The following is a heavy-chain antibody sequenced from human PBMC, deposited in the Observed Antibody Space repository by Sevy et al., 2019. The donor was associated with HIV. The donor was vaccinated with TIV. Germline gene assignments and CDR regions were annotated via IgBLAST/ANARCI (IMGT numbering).Heavy chain of an antibody. Sequence: GGSLRLSCAASGFTFSSYEMNWVRQAPGKGLEWVSYISSSGSTIYYADSVKGRFTISRDNAKNSLYLQMNSLRAEDTAVYYCASYSSNCSGGSCPRYTWFDPWGQGTLVTVSS. CDR3: ASYSSNCSGGSCPRYTWFDP. D-gene: IGHD2-15*01. CDR2: ISSSGSTI. J-gene: IGHJ5*02. CDR1: GFTFSSYE. V-gene: IGHV3-48*03.